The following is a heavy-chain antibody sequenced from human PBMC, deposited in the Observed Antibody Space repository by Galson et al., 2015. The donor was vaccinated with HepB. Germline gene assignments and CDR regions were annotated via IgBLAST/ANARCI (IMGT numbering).Heavy chain of an antibody. V-gene: IGHV1-18*01. D-gene: IGHD2-15*01. CDR2: ISAYDGDT. CDR3: ARDERVNPVAFHYFDY. CDR1: GHTFMSYG. Sequence: QSGAEVKKPGASVKVSCKAAGHTFMSYGISWVRQAPGQGLEWMGWISAYDGDTKYAQKFQDRVTMTTDTSTSTAYMELVSLTSDDTAVYYCARDERVNPVAFHYFDYWGQGTLVTVSS. J-gene: IGHJ4*02.